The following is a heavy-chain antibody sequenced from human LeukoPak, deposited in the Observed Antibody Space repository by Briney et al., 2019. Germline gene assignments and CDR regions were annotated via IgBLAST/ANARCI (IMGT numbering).Heavy chain of an antibody. CDR3: AREGKYYYDSSGYPGY. D-gene: IGHD3-22*01. V-gene: IGHV1-2*02. Sequence: ASVKVSCKASGYTFTGYYMHWVRQAPGQGLEWMGWINPNSGGTNYAQKFQGRVTMTRDTSISTAYMELSRLRSDDTAVYYCAREGKYYYDSSGYPGYWGQGTLVTVSS. J-gene: IGHJ4*02. CDR1: GYTFTGYY. CDR2: INPNSGGT.